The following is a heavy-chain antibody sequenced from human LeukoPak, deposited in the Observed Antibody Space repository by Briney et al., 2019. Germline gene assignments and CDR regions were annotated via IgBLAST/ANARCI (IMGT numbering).Heavy chain of an antibody. D-gene: IGHD6-19*01. CDR3: ERQSMIAVAGRAYGY. Sequence: ASVKVSCKASGYTFTRYYMHWVRQAPGQGLEWMGWINPNSGGTNYAQKYQGRITMTRETSISTAYMEVSRLSSDCTAGYYCERQSMIAVAGRAYGYWCRGRLVIVS. V-gene: IGHV1-2*02. CDR2: INPNSGGT. CDR1: GYTFTRYY. J-gene: IGHJ4*02.